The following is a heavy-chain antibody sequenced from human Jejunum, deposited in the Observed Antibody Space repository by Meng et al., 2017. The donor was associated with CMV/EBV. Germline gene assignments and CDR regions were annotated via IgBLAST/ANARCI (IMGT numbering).Heavy chain of an antibody. Sequence: QVQVAQSGSELQEPGASVKVSCKASGYTFSTYTINWVRQAHGRGLEWMGWISTNTGTPTYTQGFTGRFVFSLDTSVSTAYLQISSLKAEDTAVYYCARGGNFDPWGQGTLVTVSS. V-gene: IGHV7-4-1*02. CDR1: GYTFSTYT. D-gene: IGHD2/OR15-2a*01. CDR3: ARGGNFDP. J-gene: IGHJ5*02. CDR2: ISTNTGTP.